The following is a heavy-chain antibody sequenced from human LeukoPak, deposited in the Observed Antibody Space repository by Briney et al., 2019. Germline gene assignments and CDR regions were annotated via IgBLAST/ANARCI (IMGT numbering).Heavy chain of an antibody. CDR1: GGSISSYY. CDR2: IYYSGST. D-gene: IGHD2-2*01. Sequence: PSETLSLTCTVSGGSISSYYWSWIRQPPGKGLEWIGYIYYSGSTNYNPSLKSRVTLSVDKSKNQFSLRLNSVTAADTAVYYCAGGYADFDFWGQGTLVTVSS. CDR3: AGGYADFDF. V-gene: IGHV4-59*12. J-gene: IGHJ4*02.